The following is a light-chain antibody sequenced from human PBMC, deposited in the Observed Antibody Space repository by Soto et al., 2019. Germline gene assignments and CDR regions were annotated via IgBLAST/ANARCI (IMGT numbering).Light chain of an antibody. CDR1: QSVSSSY. CDR3: QQYGSSPPIT. V-gene: IGKV3-20*01. J-gene: IGKJ4*02. Sequence: EIVLTQSPGTLSLSPGERATLSCRASQSVSSSYLAWYQQKPGQAPRILIYGASSRATGIPDRFSGSGSGTYFTLTISRLEPEDVSVYYCQQYGSSPPITFGGGTKVEIK. CDR2: GAS.